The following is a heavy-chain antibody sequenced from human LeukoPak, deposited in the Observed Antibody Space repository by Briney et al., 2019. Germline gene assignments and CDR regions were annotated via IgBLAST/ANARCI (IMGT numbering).Heavy chain of an antibody. CDR2: ISYDGGKK. CDR3: ARAHNWKYGSFDF. Sequence: PGGSLRLSCAASGFTFSSHDMHWVRQAPGKGLEWVAIISYDGGKKDYADSVKGRFTISRDNAKNSLYLQMNSLRAEDTAVYYCARAHNWKYGSFDFWGQGTLVTVSP. J-gene: IGHJ4*02. D-gene: IGHD1-7*01. V-gene: IGHV3-33*05. CDR1: GFTFSSHD.